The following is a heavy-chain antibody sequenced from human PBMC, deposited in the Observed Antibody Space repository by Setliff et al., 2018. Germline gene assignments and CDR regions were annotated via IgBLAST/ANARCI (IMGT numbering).Heavy chain of an antibody. V-gene: IGHV1-18*01. D-gene: IGHD2-15*01. J-gene: IGHJ3*01. Sequence: ASVKVSCKASAHIFKSYGISWVRQAPGQGLEWVGWISSYNDVTSYAQRFQGRVTLTTDTSTSTAYMELRGLESDDTAVYYCAISTLSICSGGSCPNAFDVWGQGTMVTVSS. CDR1: AHIFKSYG. CDR3: AISTLSICSGGSCPNAFDV. CDR2: ISSYNDVT.